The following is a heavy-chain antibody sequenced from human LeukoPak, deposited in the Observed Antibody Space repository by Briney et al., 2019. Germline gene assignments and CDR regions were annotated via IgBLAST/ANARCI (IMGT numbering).Heavy chain of an antibody. V-gene: IGHV3-48*04. CDR3: ARQLYYYDSSGYYGYFDY. CDR1: GFTFSRHS. CDR2: ISSSGSTI. Sequence: GGSLRLSCAASGFTFSRHSINWVRQAPGKGLEWVSYISSSGSTIYYADSVKGRFTISRDNAKNSLYLQMNSLRAEDTAVYYCARQLYYYDSSGYYGYFDYWGQGTLVTVSS. J-gene: IGHJ4*02. D-gene: IGHD3-22*01.